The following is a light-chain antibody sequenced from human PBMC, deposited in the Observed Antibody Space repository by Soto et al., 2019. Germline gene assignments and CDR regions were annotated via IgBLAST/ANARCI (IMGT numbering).Light chain of an antibody. CDR3: QQSYSSPLT. CDR1: QSISSY. Sequence: DLQMTQSPSSLSASVGDRVTITCRASQSISSYLNWYQQKPGKAPKLLIYAASSLQSGVPSRFSGSESGTDFTLTISSLQPEDFATYYCQQSYSSPLTFGGGTKVEIK. J-gene: IGKJ4*01. CDR2: AAS. V-gene: IGKV1-39*01.